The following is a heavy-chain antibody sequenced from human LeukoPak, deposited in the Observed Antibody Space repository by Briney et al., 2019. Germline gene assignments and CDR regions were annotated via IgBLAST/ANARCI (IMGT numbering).Heavy chain of an antibody. V-gene: IGHV3-23*01. CDR1: GFTFSSYA. CDR3: AKDHLKAVAGTEDAFDI. D-gene: IGHD6-19*01. J-gene: IGHJ3*02. CDR2: ISGSGGST. Sequence: GGSLRLSCAASGFTFSSYAMSWVRQAPGKGLEWVSAISGSGGSTYYADSVKGRFTISRDNSKNTLYLQMNSLRAEDTAVYYCAKDHLKAVAGTEDAFDIWGQGTMVTVSS.